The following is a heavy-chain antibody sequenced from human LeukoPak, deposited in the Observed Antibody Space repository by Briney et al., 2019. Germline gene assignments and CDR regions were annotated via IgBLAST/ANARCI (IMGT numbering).Heavy chain of an antibody. CDR3: ARYSSSSYSLGW. CDR2: ISSGAHNI. D-gene: IGHD6-13*01. J-gene: IGHJ4*02. Sequence: SGGSLRLSCAASGFTFSGYEMNWVRQAPGKGLEWVSFISSGAHNISYADSVKGRFTISRDNAKNSLYLQMNSLRAEDTAVYYCARYSSSSYSLGWWGQGTLVTVSS. V-gene: IGHV3-48*03. CDR1: GFTFSGYE.